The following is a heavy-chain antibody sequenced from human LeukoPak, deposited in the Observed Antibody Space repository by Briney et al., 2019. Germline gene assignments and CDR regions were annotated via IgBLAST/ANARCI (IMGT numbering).Heavy chain of an antibody. CDR1: GYTFTGYY. Sequence: GASVKVSCKASGYTFTGYYMHWVRQAPGQGLEWMGWINPNSGGTDYAQKFQGRVTMTRDTSISTAYMELSRLNSDDTAVYYCARGVTGIYYYYYMDVWGQGTLVTVSS. V-gene: IGHV1-2*02. D-gene: IGHD3-10*01. CDR2: INPNSGGT. J-gene: IGHJ6*03. CDR3: ARGVTGIYYYYYMDV.